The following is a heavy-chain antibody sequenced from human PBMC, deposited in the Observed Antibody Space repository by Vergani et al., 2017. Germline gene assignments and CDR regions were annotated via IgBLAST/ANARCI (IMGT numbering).Heavy chain of an antibody. V-gene: IGHV3-9*01. D-gene: IGHD2-2*01. CDR1: GFTFDDYA. J-gene: IGHJ5*02. CDR2: ISWNSGSI. CDR3: ARAGDHIVVVPFT. Sequence: EVQLVESGGGLVQPGRSLRLSCAASGFTFDDYAMHWVRQAPGKGLEWVSGISWNSGSIGYADSVKGRFTISRDNAKNSLYLQMNSLRAEDTAVYYCARAGDHIVVVPFTWGQGTLVTVSS.